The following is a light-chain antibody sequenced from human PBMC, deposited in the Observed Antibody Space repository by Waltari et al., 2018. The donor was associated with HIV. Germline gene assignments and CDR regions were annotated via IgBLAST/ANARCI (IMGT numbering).Light chain of an antibody. J-gene: IGLJ3*02. CDR3: CSYAGSSTWV. Sequence: QSALTQPASVSGSPGKSITISCTGTSSDVGSYNFVSWYQQHPGKAPKLMIYEVSKRPSGVSNRFSGSKSGNTASLTISGLQAEDEADYYCCSYAGSSTWVFGGGTKLTVL. CDR2: EVS. V-gene: IGLV2-23*02. CDR1: SSDVGSYNF.